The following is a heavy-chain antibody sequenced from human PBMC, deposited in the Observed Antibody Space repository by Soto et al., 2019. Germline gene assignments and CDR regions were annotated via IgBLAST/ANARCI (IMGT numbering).Heavy chain of an antibody. Sequence: SETLSLTYAVSGGSISSGGYSWSWIRQPPGKGLEWIGYIYYSGSTYYNPSLKSRVTISVDTSKNQFSLKLSSVTAADTAVYSCARAPGYNGFPWFDPWGQGTLVTVSS. D-gene: IGHD5-12*01. J-gene: IGHJ5*02. CDR1: GGSISSGGYS. CDR2: IYYSGST. V-gene: IGHV4-30-2*05. CDR3: ARAPGYNGFPWFDP.